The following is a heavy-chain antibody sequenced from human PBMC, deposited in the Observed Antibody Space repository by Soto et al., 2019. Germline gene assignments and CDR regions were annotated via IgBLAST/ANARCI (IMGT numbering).Heavy chain of an antibody. D-gene: IGHD2-2*01. V-gene: IGHV4-31*03. CDR3: ARDGNVPAAFGMVV. CDR2: IYYSGST. J-gene: IGHJ6*02. Sequence: QVQLQESGPGLVKPSQTLSLTCTVSGASINSGAYYWTWIRQHPGEGLEWIGYIYYSGSTYYNPSLKSRVTISVDTSKNHFSLELSSVTAADTAVYFCARDGNVPAAFGMVVWGQGTTVTVSS. CDR1: GASINSGAYY.